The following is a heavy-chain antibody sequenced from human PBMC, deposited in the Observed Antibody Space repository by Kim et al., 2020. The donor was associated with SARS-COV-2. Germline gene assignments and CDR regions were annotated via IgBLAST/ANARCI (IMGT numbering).Heavy chain of an antibody. Sequence: DSVKGRFTISRDNAKNSRYLQMNSLRAEDTAVYYCARTYSSSWWGWFDPWGQGTLVTVSS. D-gene: IGHD6-13*01. V-gene: IGHV3-11*01. J-gene: IGHJ5*02. CDR3: ARTYSSSWWGWFDP.